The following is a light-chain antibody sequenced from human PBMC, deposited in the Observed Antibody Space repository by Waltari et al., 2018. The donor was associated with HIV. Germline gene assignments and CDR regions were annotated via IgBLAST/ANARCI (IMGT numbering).Light chain of an antibody. CDR1: QSVSSTF. CDR3: QQYGNSVFT. Sequence: EIVLTQSPGTLSLSPGERATLSCRASQSVSSTFFAWYQQKRGQAPRLLMYGASSRATGTPDRFSGSGSGTDFTLTISRREPEDFAVYFCQQYGNSVFTFGQGTRLEIK. V-gene: IGKV3-20*01. J-gene: IGKJ5*01. CDR2: GAS.